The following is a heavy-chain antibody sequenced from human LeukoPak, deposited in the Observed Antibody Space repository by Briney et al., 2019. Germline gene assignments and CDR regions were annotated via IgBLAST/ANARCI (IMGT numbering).Heavy chain of an antibody. CDR3: AGEFGEFVRPNDY. Sequence: GGSLRLSCAASGFTFSSYEMNWVRQAPGKGLEWVSYISSSGSTIYYADSVKGRFTISRDNAKNSLYLQMNSLRAEDTAVYYCAGEFGEFVRPNDYWGQGTLVTVSS. CDR2: ISSSGSTI. CDR1: GFTFSSYE. J-gene: IGHJ4*02. V-gene: IGHV3-48*03. D-gene: IGHD3-10*01.